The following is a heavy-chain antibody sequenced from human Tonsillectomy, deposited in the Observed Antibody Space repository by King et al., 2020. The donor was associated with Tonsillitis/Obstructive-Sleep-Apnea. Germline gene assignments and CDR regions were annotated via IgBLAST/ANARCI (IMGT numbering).Heavy chain of an antibody. D-gene: IGHD3-3*01. CDR3: ARDSYDFWSGYNKYNWFDP. V-gene: IGHV3-7*04. J-gene: IGHJ5*02. Sequence: VQLVESGGGLVQPGGSLRLSCAASGFTFSSYWMTWVRQAPGKGLEWVANIKQDGSGKYYVDSVKGRFTISRDNAKNSLYLQMNSLRAEDTAVYYCARDSYDFWSGYNKYNWFDPWGQGTLVTVSS. CDR1: GFTFSSYW. CDR2: IKQDGSGK.